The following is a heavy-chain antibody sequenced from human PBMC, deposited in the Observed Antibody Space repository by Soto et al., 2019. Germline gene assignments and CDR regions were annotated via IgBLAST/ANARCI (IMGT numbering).Heavy chain of an antibody. V-gene: IGHV3-21*01. J-gene: IGHJ3*02. CDR1: GFTFSSYS. D-gene: IGHD6-19*01. CDR3: ARAGGCSSGWTNDAFDI. Sequence: PGGSLRLSCAASGFTFSSYSMNWVRQAPGKGLEWVSSISSSSSYIYYADSVKGRFTISRDNAKSSLYLQMNSLRAEDTAVYYCARAGGCSSGWTNDAFDIWGQGTMVTVSS. CDR2: ISSSSSYI.